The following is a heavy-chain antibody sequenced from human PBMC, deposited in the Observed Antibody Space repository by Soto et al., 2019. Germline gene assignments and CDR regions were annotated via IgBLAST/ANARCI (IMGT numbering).Heavy chain of an antibody. CDR3: ARAGSIVATNWFDP. J-gene: IGHJ5*02. D-gene: IGHD5-12*01. CDR1: GYTFTGYY. CDR2: INPNSGGT. V-gene: IGHV1-2*04. Sequence: ASVKVSCKASGYTFTGYYMHWVRQAPGQGLEWMGWINPNSGGTNYAQKFQGWVTMTRDTSISTAYMELSRLRSDDTAVSYCARAGSIVATNWFDPWGQGTLVTVSS.